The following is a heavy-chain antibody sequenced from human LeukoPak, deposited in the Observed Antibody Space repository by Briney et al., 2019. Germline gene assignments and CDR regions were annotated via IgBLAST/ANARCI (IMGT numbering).Heavy chain of an antibody. CDR1: GGTFSSYA. J-gene: IGHJ5*02. CDR2: IIPIFGTA. Sequence: SVKVSCKASGGTFSSYAISWVRQAPGQGLEWMGGIIPIFGTANYAQKFQGRVTITADESTSTAYMELSSLRSEDTAVYYCARDPSHWSGYLGFDPWGQGTLVTVSS. V-gene: IGHV1-69*13. CDR3: ARDPSHWSGYLGFDP. D-gene: IGHD3-3*01.